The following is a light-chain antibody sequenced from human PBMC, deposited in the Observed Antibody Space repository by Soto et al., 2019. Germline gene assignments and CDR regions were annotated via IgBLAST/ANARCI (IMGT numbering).Light chain of an antibody. J-gene: IGLJ1*01. CDR1: SDDVGAYNL. CDR3: SSDPSNSRV. V-gene: IGLV2-14*03. CDR2: NVS. Sequence: QSVLTQPASVSGSPGQSITISCTGTSDDVGAYNLVSWYQQHPGQAPKVLIYNVSNRPSGVSNRFSGAKSGNTASLTFSGLQAEDEAIYFCSSDPSNSRVCGTGTKLTVL.